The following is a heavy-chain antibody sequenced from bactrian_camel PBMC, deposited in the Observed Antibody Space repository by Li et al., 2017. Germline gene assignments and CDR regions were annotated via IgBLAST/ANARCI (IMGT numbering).Heavy chain of an antibody. V-gene: IGHV3S35*01. D-gene: IGHD6*01. CDR1: GDSIRRYS. CDR3: ASTQGYGYGGSWCLRPEQFGR. J-gene: IGHJ6*01. CDR2: MYNDASRT. Sequence: VQLVESGGGSVEAGGSLRLSCAVSGDSIRRYSVGWFRQAPGKEREGVAYMYNDASRTYYTDSVKGRFTISRDNAKNTVYLQMNSLKPEDTAMYYCASTQGYGYGGSWCLRPEQFGRWGQGTQVTVS.